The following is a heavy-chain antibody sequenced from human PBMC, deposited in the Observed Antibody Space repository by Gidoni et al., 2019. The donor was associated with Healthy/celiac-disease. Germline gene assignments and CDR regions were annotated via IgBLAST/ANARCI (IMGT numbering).Heavy chain of an antibody. D-gene: IGHD6-19*01. CDR2: ISYDGSNK. V-gene: IGHV3-30*04. Sequence: QVQLVESGGGVVQPGRSRRLSCAASGFTFRSYAMHWVRQAPGKGLGGVAVISYDGSNKYYADSVKGRFTISRDNSKNTLYLQMNSLRAEDTAVYYCARDLSDSSGGGLFDYWGQGTLVTVSS. CDR3: ARDLSDSSGGGLFDY. J-gene: IGHJ4*02. CDR1: GFTFRSYA.